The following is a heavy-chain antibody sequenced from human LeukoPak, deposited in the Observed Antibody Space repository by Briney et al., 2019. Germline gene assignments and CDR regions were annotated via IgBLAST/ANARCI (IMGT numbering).Heavy chain of an antibody. D-gene: IGHD3-10*01. V-gene: IGHV3-48*04. CDR1: GFTFSSYS. CDR2: ISRGGAAI. CDR3: ARDSASGSRSPGLY. J-gene: IGHJ1*01. Sequence: GGSLRVSCAASGFTFSSYSMNWVRQAPGEGLECVSYISRGGAAIYYAESVRGRLTIARHNAKKSLSLQMNSLRPEDTAVYYCARDSASGSRSPGLYWGQGTLVTVSS.